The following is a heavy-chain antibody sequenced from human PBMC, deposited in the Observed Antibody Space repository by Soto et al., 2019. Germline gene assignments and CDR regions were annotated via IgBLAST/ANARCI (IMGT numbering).Heavy chain of an antibody. J-gene: IGHJ4*02. Sequence: PSETLSLTCTVSGGSVSSGSYYWSRIRQPPGKGLEWIGYIYYSGSTNYNPSLKSRVTISVDTSKNQFSLKLSSVTAADTAVYYCARVLATVTSFDYWGQGTLVTVSS. D-gene: IGHD4-17*01. CDR2: IYYSGST. CDR3: ARVLATVTSFDY. V-gene: IGHV4-61*01. CDR1: GGSVSSGSYY.